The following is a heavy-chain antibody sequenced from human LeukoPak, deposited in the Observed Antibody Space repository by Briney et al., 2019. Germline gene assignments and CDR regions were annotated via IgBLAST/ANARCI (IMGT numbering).Heavy chain of an antibody. V-gene: IGHV4-59*01. CDR3: ARVAGDIVVVPAAIHYYYYMDV. J-gene: IGHJ6*03. Sequence: SETLSLTCTVSGGSISSYHWSWIRQPPGKGLEWIGYIYYSGSTNYNPSLKSRVTISVDTSKNQFSLKLSSVTAADTAVYYCARVAGDIVVVPAAIHYYYYMDVWGKGTTVTVSS. D-gene: IGHD2-2*01. CDR2: IYYSGST. CDR1: GGSISSYH.